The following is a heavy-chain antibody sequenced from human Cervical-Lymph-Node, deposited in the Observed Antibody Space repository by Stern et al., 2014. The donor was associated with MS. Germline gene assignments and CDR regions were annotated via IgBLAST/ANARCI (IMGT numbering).Heavy chain of an antibody. D-gene: IGHD4-17*01. Sequence: VQLVESGPGLVKPSQTLSLTCSVSGGSISSSGYYWSWVRQHPGKGLEWIGIIYYSGSSYYKSSLKSRVSISSDTSKNQFSLNLNSVTAADTAIYYCARARGSVTMRVLDYWGQGILVTVSS. CDR3: ARARGSVTMRVLDY. V-gene: IGHV4-31*03. CDR2: IYYSGSS. J-gene: IGHJ4*02. CDR1: GGSISSSGYY.